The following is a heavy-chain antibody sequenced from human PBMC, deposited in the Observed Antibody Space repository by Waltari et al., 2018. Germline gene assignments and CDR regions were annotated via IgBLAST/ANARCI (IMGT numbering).Heavy chain of an antibody. V-gene: IGHV3-7*04. CDR3: ARADYGGTADYDY. D-gene: IGHD4-17*01. CDR1: EFTFSSHW. J-gene: IGHJ4*02. Sequence: EVPLVESGGGLVQPGGSLRLSCAASEFTFSSHWMTWVRQAPGKGLEWLANIKKDGRESYYGDSVKGRFTISRDNTKNSLYLQMNSLRVEDTAVYYCARADYGGTADYDYWGQGTQVTVSS. CDR2: IKKDGRES.